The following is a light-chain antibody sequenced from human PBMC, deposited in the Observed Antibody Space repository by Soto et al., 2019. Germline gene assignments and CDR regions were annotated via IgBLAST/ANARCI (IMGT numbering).Light chain of an antibody. J-gene: IGLJ1*01. CDR3: QYYDSSRSGYV. Sequence: QSVLTQPPSVSGAPGQRVTISCTGSSSNIGAGYDVHWYQQLPGTAPKVLIYGNSNRPSGVPDRFSGSKSGTSASLAITGLQAEDEADYYCQYYDSSRSGYVFGTGTQLTVL. CDR1: SSNIGAGYD. CDR2: GNS. V-gene: IGLV1-40*01.